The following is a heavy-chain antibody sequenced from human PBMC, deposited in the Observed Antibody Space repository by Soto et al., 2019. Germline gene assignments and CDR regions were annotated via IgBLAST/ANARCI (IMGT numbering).Heavy chain of an antibody. Sequence: PSETRSRTWIVSGESISSSSYYWVWIRQPPGKGLEWIGSIYYSGRTYYNPSFKSRVTISIDTSKNQFSLKLSSVTATDTAVYYCARQRTTVVTQAYFDHWGQGALVTVSS. CDR3: ARQRTTVVTQAYFDH. J-gene: IGHJ4*02. V-gene: IGHV4-39*01. CDR2: IYYSGRT. CDR1: GESISSSSYY. D-gene: IGHD2-21*02.